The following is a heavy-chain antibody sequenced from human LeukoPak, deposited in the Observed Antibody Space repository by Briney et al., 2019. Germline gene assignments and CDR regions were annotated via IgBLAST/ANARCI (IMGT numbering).Heavy chain of an antibody. D-gene: IGHD1-1*01. V-gene: IGHV4-59*01. Sequence: SGTLSLTCTVSGGSISNYYWSWIRQSPVKGLEWIGFIYYSGSTNYNPSLKSRVTISVDTSKNQFSLKLSSVTAADTAVYYCARARRWNAAVEGWWFDPWGQGTLVTVSS. CDR2: IYYSGST. CDR3: ARARRWNAAVEGWWFDP. CDR1: GGSISNYY. J-gene: IGHJ5*02.